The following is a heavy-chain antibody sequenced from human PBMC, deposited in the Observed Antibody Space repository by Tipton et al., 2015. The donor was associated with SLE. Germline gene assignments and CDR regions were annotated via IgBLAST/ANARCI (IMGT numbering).Heavy chain of an antibody. Sequence: SLRLSCAASGFTFSSYGMHWVRQAPGKGLEWVAFIRYDGSNKYYADSVKGRFTISRDNSKNTLYLQMNSLRAEDTAVYYCARRGAYSGPYYSGMDFWGQGTTVTVSS. CDR1: GFTFSSYG. J-gene: IGHJ6*02. CDR3: ARRGAYSGPYYSGMDF. CDR2: IRYDGSNK. D-gene: IGHD6-13*01. V-gene: IGHV3-30*02.